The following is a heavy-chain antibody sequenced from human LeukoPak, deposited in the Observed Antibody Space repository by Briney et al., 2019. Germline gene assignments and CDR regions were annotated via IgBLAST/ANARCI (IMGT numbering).Heavy chain of an antibody. Sequence: AGGALRLSCEASGITLSSYAMHWVRQAPGKGLEWVSLISSGGTDEYYADSVKGRFTISRDNSKNTLYLQLNSLRGEDTAVYYCAIDSTYYYVSGSSGRHYFDNWGQGTLVTVS. D-gene: IGHD3-10*01. CDR1: GITLSSYA. CDR2: ISSGGTDE. CDR3: AIDSTYYYVSGSSGRHYFDN. J-gene: IGHJ4*02. V-gene: IGHV3-30*04.